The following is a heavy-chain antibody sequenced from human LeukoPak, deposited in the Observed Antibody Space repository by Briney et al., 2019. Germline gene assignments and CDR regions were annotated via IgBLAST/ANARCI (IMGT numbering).Heavy chain of an antibody. V-gene: IGHV4-39*02. CDR2: IYYSGST. J-gene: IGHJ4*02. Sequence: PSETLSLTCTVSGGSISSSSYYWGWIRQPPGKGLEWIGNIYYSGSTYYNPSLKSRVTISVDTSKSHFSLKLSSVTAADTAVYYCARRSCTGGTCYYFDSWGQGTLVTVSS. D-gene: IGHD2-15*01. CDR1: GGSISSSSYY. CDR3: ARRSCTGGTCYYFDS.